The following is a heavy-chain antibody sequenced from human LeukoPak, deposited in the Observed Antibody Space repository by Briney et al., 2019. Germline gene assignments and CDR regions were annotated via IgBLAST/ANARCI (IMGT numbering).Heavy chain of an antibody. CDR2: INHSGST. CDR3: ARGRARGYSTVGWFDP. J-gene: IGHJ5*02. CDR1: GGSFSGYY. Sequence: SETLSLTCAVYGGSFSGYYWSWIRQPPGKGLEWIGEINHSGSTNYNPSLKSRVTISVDTSKNQFSLKLSSVTAADTAVYYCARGRARGYSTVGWFDPWGQGTLVTVSS. V-gene: IGHV4-34*01. D-gene: IGHD6-13*01.